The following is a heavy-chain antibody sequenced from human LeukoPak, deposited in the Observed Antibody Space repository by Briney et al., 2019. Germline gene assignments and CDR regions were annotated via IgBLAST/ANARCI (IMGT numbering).Heavy chain of an antibody. D-gene: IGHD3-22*01. Sequence: GASVKVSCKASGGTFSSYAISWVRQAPGQGLEWMGGIIPIFGTANYAQKFQGRVTITADESTSTAYMELSSLRSEDTAVYYCARTRTGSSGYFYNFDYWGQGTLVTVSS. CDR2: IIPIFGTA. V-gene: IGHV1-69*13. CDR3: ARTRTGSSGYFYNFDY. CDR1: GGTFSSYA. J-gene: IGHJ4*02.